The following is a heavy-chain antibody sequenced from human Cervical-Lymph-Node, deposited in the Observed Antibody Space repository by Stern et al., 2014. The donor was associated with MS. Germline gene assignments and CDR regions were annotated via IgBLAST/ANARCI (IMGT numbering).Heavy chain of an antibody. Sequence: EVQLVDSGGVVVQPGGSLRLSCAASGFTFDDYTMHWVRQAPGKGLEWASLLSWDGGSTYYADSVKGRFTISRDNSKNSLYLQMNSLRTEDTALYYCAKPITMIVVAESSYFDYWGQGTLVTVSS. CDR3: AKPITMIVVAESSYFDY. J-gene: IGHJ4*02. V-gene: IGHV3-43*01. D-gene: IGHD3-22*01. CDR1: GFTFDDYT. CDR2: LSWDGGST.